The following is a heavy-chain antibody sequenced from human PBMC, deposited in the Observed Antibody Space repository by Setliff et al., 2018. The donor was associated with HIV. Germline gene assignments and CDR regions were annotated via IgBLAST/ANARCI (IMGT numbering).Heavy chain of an antibody. D-gene: IGHD6-13*01. J-gene: IGHJ4*02. Sequence: SETLSLTCAVYGGSFSGYCWSWIRQPPGKGLEWIGEINHSGRTNYNPSLKSRVTVSVDTSKNQFSLKLGSVTAADTAVYYCARESPSSSWFYFDFWGQGTLVTV. CDR1: GGSFSGYC. V-gene: IGHV4-34*01. CDR3: ARESPSSSWFYFDF. CDR2: INHSGRT.